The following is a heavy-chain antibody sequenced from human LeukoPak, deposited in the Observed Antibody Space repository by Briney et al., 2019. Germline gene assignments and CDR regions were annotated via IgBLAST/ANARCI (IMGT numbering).Heavy chain of an antibody. CDR1: GFSFSNYW. D-gene: IGHD3-10*01. Sequence: GGSLRLSCAASGFSFSNYWMTWVRQAPGKGLEWVANINEAGNDKYYVDSVTGRFTMSRDNAKNSLYLQMNGLRVDDTAVYYCAKDDYGSGSYFDYWGQGTLVTVSS. CDR2: INEAGNDK. J-gene: IGHJ4*02. CDR3: AKDDYGSGSYFDY. V-gene: IGHV3-7*03.